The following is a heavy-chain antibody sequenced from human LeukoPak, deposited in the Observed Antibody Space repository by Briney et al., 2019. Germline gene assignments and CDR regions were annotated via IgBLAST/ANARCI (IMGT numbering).Heavy chain of an antibody. CDR2: IYYSGNT. V-gene: IGHV4-59*01. CDR1: GGSIISYY. J-gene: IGHJ4*02. Sequence: PSETLSLTCTVSGGSIISYYWSWIRQPPGKGLEWIGYIYYSGNTNYNPSLKSRVTISIDSSKNQFSLRLTSMTPADTAVYYCARGRGSSWYYFDYWGRGTLVTVSS. D-gene: IGHD6-13*01. CDR3: ARGRGSSWYYFDY.